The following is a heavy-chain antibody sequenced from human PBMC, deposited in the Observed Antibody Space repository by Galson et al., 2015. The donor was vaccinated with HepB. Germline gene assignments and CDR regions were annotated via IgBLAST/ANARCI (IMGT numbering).Heavy chain of an antibody. CDR2: IYYSGST. J-gene: IGHJ5*02. Sequence: ETLSLTCTVSGGSISSSSYYWGWIRQPPGKGLEWIGSIYYSGSTYYNPSLKSRVTISVDTSKNQFSLKLSSVTAADTAVYYCARRGGTLRYFGLASWFDPWGQGTLVTVSS. V-gene: IGHV4-39*01. CDR1: GGSISSSSYY. D-gene: IGHD3-9*01. CDR3: ARRGGTLRYFGLASWFDP.